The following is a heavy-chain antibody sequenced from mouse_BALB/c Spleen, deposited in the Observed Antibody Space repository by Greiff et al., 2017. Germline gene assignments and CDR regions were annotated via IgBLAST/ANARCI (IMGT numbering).Heavy chain of an antibody. Sequence: EVMLVESGGGLVKPGGSLKLSCAASGFTFSSYAMSWVRQTPEKRLEWVASISSGGSTYYPDSVKGRFTISRDNARNILYLQMSSLRSEDTAMYYCAREGTTATYWYFDVWGAGTTVTVSS. J-gene: IGHJ1*01. CDR1: GFTFSSYA. CDR3: AREGTTATYWYFDV. CDR2: ISSGGST. D-gene: IGHD1-2*01. V-gene: IGHV5-6-5*01.